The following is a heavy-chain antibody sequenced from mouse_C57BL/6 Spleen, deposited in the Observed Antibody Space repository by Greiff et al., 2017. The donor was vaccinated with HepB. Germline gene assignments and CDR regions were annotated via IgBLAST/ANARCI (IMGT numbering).Heavy chain of an antibody. V-gene: IGHV3-6*01. Sequence: EVKLVESGPGLVKPSQSLSLTCSVTGYSITSGYYWNWIRQFPGNKLEWMGYISYDGSNNYNPSLKNRISITRDTSKNQFFLKLNSVTTEDTATYYCARGRDYSAMDYWGQGTSVTVSS. J-gene: IGHJ4*01. CDR2: ISYDGSN. CDR1: GYSITSGYY. CDR3: ARGRDYSAMDY.